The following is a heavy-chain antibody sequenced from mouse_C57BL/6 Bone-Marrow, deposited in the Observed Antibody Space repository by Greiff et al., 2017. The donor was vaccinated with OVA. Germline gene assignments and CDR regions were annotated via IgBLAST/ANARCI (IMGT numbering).Heavy chain of an antibody. V-gene: IGHV5-4*01. CDR1: GFTFSSYA. D-gene: IGHD2-4*01. CDR3: ARDQAYDYDVAWFAY. Sequence: EVMLVESGGGLVKPGGSLKLSCAASGFTFSSYAMSWVRQTPEKRLEWVATISDGGSYTYYPDNVQGRFTISRDNATNNLYLQMSHLKSEDTAMYYGARDQAYDYDVAWFAYWGQGTLVTVSA. J-gene: IGHJ3*01. CDR2: ISDGGSYT.